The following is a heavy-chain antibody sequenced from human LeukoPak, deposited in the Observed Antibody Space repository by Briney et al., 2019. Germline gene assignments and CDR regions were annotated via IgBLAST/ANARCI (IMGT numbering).Heavy chain of an antibody. CDR1: GFTFNTYA. CDR3: AKDRGRYYDSSGYYWGYYFDS. V-gene: IGHV3-23*01. CDR2: ISDSGGNT. Sequence: GSLRLSCAASGFTFNTYAMSWVRQAPWERLQWVSGISDSGGNTYYADSVKGRFTISRDNSKNTLYLQMSSLRAEDTAVYYCAKDRGRYYDSSGYYWGYYFDSWGQGILVTVST. J-gene: IGHJ4*02. D-gene: IGHD3-22*01.